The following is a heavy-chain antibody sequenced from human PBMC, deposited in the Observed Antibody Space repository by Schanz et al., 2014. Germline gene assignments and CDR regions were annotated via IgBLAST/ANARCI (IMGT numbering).Heavy chain of an antibody. Sequence: EVQLVESGGGLVQPGGSLRLSCAVSGCTFSNYGMGWVRQAPGKGLEWVSAISGSGGSTYYADSVKGRFTISRDNSKNTLFLQMNSLRVEDTAVYYCARGGADSAMAHEYWGRGTLVTVSS. V-gene: IGHV3-23*04. CDR3: ARGGADSAMAHEY. J-gene: IGHJ4*02. CDR1: GCTFSNYG. D-gene: IGHD5-18*01. CDR2: ISGSGGST.